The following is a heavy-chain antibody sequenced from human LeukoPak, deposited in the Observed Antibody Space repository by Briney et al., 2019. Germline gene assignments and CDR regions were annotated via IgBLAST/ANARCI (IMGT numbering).Heavy chain of an antibody. J-gene: IGHJ4*02. CDR3: TRERDLSLYYFDY. CDR2: IHYDGSHK. CDR1: GLTFSTYG. Sequence: PGGSLRLSCAASGLTFSTYGFHWVRQAPGRGLEWVAVIHYDGSHKYYADSVKGRFTTSRDNSKNTLYLQMNSLRAEDTAVYYCTRERDLSLYYFDYWGQGTLVTVSS. V-gene: IGHV3-30*02.